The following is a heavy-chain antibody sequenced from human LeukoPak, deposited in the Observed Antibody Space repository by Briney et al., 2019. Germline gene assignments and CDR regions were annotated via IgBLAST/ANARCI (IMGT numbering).Heavy chain of an antibody. J-gene: IGHJ4*02. CDR2: INKVGSEK. CDR3: VRFPTGFDY. D-gene: IGHD4-17*01. V-gene: IGHV3-7*05. Sequence: GGSLRLSCAAPGFTFSNYWMTRVRQAPGKGLEWVANINKVGSEKYYVDSVKGRFTISTDNAKNSLYLQMNSVRGEDTAVYYCVRFPTGFDYWGQGTLVTVST. CDR1: GFTFSNYW.